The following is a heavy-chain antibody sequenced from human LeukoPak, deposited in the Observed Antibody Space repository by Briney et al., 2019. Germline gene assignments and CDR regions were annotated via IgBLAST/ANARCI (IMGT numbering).Heavy chain of an antibody. J-gene: IGHJ3*01. D-gene: IGHD1-26*01. CDR1: GGSISSSNYY. CDR2: IHYSGNT. CDR3: AHFKGGSFDF. V-gene: IGHV4-39*01. Sequence: KPSETLSLTCTVSGGSISSSNYYWGWIRQPPGKGLEWIGSIHYSGNTYYNPSLKSRVTISVDTSKNQFSLKLTSVTAADTAAYYCAHFKGGSFDFWGQGTMVTVSS.